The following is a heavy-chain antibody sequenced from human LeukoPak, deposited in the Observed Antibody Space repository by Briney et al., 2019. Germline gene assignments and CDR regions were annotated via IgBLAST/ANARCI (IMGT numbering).Heavy chain of an antibody. CDR2: INWNGGST. V-gene: IGHV3-20*04. CDR3: ARDRVSSLWDYYYYYMDV. J-gene: IGHJ6*03. D-gene: IGHD3-16*01. Sequence: GGSLRLSCAASRFTFDDYGMSWVRQAPGKGLEWVSGINWNGGSTGYADSVKGRFTISRDNAKNSLYLQMNSLRAEDTALYYCARDRVSSLWDYYYYYMDVWGKGTTVTVSS. CDR1: RFTFDDYG.